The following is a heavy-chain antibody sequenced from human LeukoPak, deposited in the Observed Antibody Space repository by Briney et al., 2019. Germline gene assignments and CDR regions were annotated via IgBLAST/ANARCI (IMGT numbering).Heavy chain of an antibody. CDR1: GFTLNIYT. Sequence: QPGRSLRLSCAASGFTLNIYTMHWVRQAPGKGLEWVALISYDGSNKYYADSVKGRFTISGDNSKNTLYLQMNSLRAEDTAVYYCAKHKGSGNYYLYYFYYWGQGTLVTVSS. V-gene: IGHV3-30-3*02. CDR3: AKHKGSGNYYLYYFYY. D-gene: IGHD3-10*01. CDR2: ISYDGSNK. J-gene: IGHJ4*02.